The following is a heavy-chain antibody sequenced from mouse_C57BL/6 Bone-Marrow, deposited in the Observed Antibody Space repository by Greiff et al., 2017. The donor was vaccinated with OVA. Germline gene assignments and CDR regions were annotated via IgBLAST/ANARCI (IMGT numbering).Heavy chain of an antibody. CDR3: AHYGSRLYLHY. D-gene: IGHD1-1*01. V-gene: IGHV1-69*01. CDR1: GYTFTSYW. CDR2: LDPSDSYI. J-gene: IGHJ2*02. Sequence: QVQLQQPGAELVMPGASVKLSCKASGYTFTSYWMHWVKQRPGQGLEWIGELDPSDSYINYNQKFKGRATLTVDTSSSTAYMHLSSLTSEDSAVYYCAHYGSRLYLHYWGQGTSLTVSS.